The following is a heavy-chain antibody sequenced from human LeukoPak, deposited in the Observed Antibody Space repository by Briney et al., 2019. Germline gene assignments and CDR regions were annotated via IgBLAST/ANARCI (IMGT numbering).Heavy chain of an antibody. CDR2: LSSSSSYI. V-gene: IGHV3-21*01. CDR3: ARDDDSSGYYYGGDY. J-gene: IGHJ4*02. Sequence: PGGSLRLSCAASGFTFSSYSMNWVRQAPGKGLEWVSSLSSSSSYIYYADSVKGRFTISRDNAKNSLYLQMNSLRAEDTAVYYCARDDDSSGYYYGGDYWGQGTLVTVSS. D-gene: IGHD3-22*01. CDR1: GFTFSSYS.